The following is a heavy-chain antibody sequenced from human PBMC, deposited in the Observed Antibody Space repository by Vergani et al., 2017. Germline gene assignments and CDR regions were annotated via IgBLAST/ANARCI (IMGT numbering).Heavy chain of an antibody. D-gene: IGHD3-16*02. V-gene: IGHV1-2*02. CDR1: GYTFTGYY. J-gene: IGHJ4*02. Sequence: QVQPVQSGAEVKKPGASVKVSCKASGYTFTGYYMHWVRQAPGQGLEWMGWINPNSGGTNYAQKFQGRVTMTRDTSISTAYMELSRLRSDDTAVYYCARAPYSSDYVWGSYRSWGQGTLVTVSS. CDR3: ARAPYSSDYVWGSYRS. CDR2: INPNSGGT.